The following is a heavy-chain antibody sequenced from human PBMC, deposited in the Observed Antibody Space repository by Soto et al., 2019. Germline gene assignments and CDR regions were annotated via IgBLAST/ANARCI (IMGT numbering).Heavy chain of an antibody. V-gene: IGHV3-21*01. CDR2: ISSSSSYI. Sequence: GVSLRLSCAASGFTFSSYSMNWVRQAPGKGLEWVSSISSSSSYIYYADSVKGRFTISRDNAKNALYLQTNSLRAEDTAVYYCVRDSITGSHSPKYYFDGMDVWGQGTTVTVSS. D-gene: IGHD1-20*01. J-gene: IGHJ6*02. CDR1: GFTFSSYS. CDR3: VRDSITGSHSPKYYFDGMDV.